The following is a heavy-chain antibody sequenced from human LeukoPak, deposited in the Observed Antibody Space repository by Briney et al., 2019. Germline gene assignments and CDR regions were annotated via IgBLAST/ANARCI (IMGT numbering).Heavy chain of an antibody. CDR3: ARGGLTMVRGDLNWFDP. Sequence: ASVKVSCKASGYTFTGYYMHWVRQAPGRGLECMGWINPNSGGTNYAQKFQGRVTMTRDTSISTAYMELSRLRSDDTAVYYCARGGLTMVRGDLNWFDPWGQGTLVTVSS. V-gene: IGHV1-2*02. CDR2: INPNSGGT. D-gene: IGHD3-10*01. J-gene: IGHJ5*02. CDR1: GYTFTGYY.